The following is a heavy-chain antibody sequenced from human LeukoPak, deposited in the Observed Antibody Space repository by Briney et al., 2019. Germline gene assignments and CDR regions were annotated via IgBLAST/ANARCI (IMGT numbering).Heavy chain of an antibody. V-gene: IGHV4-59*02. D-gene: IGHD2-15*01. Sequence: SETLSLTCTASGGSVSDYYWSWIRQSPGKGLEWIGYIYYTGSSSYNPSLRSRVTISADTSKNQFSLKLSSVTAADTAVYYCARDQVVVAATNWFDPWGQGTLVTVSS. CDR3: ARDQVVVAATNWFDP. J-gene: IGHJ5*02. CDR2: IYYTGSS. CDR1: GGSVSDYY.